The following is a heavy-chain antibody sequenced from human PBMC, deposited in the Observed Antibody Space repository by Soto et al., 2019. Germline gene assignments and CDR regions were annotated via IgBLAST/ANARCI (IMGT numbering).Heavy chain of an antibody. CDR3: ARDQGPSYSSSRPLLYGMDV. Sequence: GGSLRLSCAASGFTFSSYAMHWVRQAPGKGLEWVAVISYDGSNKYYADSVKGRFTISRDNSKNTLYLQMNSLRAEDTAVYYCARDQGPSYSSSRPLLYGMDVWGQGTTVTVSS. CDR2: ISYDGSNK. D-gene: IGHD6-13*01. V-gene: IGHV3-30-3*01. CDR1: GFTFSSYA. J-gene: IGHJ6*02.